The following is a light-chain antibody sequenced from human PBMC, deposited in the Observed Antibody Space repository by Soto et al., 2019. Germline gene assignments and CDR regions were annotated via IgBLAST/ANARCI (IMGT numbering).Light chain of an antibody. CDR3: MQPLQSWT. Sequence: DIVMTQSPLSLPVTPGEPASISCRSSQSLLHSNGYNYLDCDLQKPGQSTQLLIYLGSNRASGVPDRFSGSGSGTDFTLKISRVEAEDVGVYYCMQPLQSWTFGQGTKVDIK. V-gene: IGKV2-28*01. J-gene: IGKJ1*01. CDR1: QSLLHSNGYNY. CDR2: LGS.